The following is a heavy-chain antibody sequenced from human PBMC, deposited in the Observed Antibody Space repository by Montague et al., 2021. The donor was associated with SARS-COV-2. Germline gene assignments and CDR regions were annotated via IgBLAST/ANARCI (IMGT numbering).Heavy chain of an antibody. CDR2: INYSGKT. V-gene: IGHV4-39*01. D-gene: IGHD6-19*01. J-gene: IGHJ2*01. CDR3: ARREQWQLSWFSDL. Sequence: SETLSITCTVSGGSISSGTYYWGWVRQPPGKGLEWIGTINYSGKTYYKTSLKSRVTISVDTSKDQFSLKVTSVTAADTAVYYCARREQWQLSWFSDLWGHGTLVTVSS. CDR1: GGSISSGTYY.